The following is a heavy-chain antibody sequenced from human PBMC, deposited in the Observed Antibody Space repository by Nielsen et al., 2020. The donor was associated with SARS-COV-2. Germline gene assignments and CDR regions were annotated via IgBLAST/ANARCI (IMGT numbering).Heavy chain of an antibody. Sequence: GESLKISCAASGFTFSSYWMSWVRQAPGKGLEWVANIKQDGSEKYYVDSVKGRFTISRDNAKNSLYLQMNSLRAEDTAVYYCARESGYSFDYWGQGTLVTVSS. CDR2: IKQDGSEK. CDR3: ARESGYSFDY. V-gene: IGHV3-7*01. CDR1: GFTFSSYW. D-gene: IGHD3-22*01. J-gene: IGHJ4*02.